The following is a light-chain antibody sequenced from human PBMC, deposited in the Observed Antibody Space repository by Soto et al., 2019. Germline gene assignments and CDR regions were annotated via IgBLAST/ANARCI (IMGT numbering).Light chain of an antibody. CDR3: QTYGSSVYT. Sequence: ETWLTQSPGTLSLSPGERATLSCRASQSVINNYFAWYQQTPGQAPRLLIYGASTRATGTPDRFSGSGSGTDFTLTITRLGPRDAAVYYCQTYGSSVYTFGQGTNLEIK. CDR1: QSVINNY. J-gene: IGKJ2*01. V-gene: IGKV3-20*01. CDR2: GAS.